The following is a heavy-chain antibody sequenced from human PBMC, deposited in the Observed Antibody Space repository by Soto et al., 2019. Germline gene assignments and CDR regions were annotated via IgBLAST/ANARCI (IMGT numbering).Heavy chain of an antibody. Sequence: QVQLVQSGAEVKKPGSSVKVSCKASGGTFSSYAISWVRQAPGQGLEWMGGIIPIFGTADYAQKFQGRVGITADEATSTAYMAVSSLRAEDPAMYYCATREIGHWISDSCYKGGYYYGMDVWGQGTTVTVSS. CDR1: GGTFSSYA. CDR2: IIPIFGTA. J-gene: IGHJ6*02. CDR3: ATREIGHWISDSCYKGGYYYGMDV. V-gene: IGHV1-69*12. D-gene: IGHD2-2*02.